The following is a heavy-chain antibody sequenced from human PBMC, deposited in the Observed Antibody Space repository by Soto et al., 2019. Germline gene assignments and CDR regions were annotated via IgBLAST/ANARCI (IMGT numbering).Heavy chain of an antibody. Sequence: QVQLVQSGAEVKKPGASVKVSCKASGYTFTSYSISWVRQAPGQGLEWMGWISAYNGNTNYAQKLQGRVTMTTDTSTSTAYIELRSLRSDDTVVYYCARDYGSGSYPNWFDPWGQGTLVTVSS. CDR2: ISAYNGNT. CDR3: ARDYGSGSYPNWFDP. V-gene: IGHV1-18*01. J-gene: IGHJ5*02. CDR1: GYTFTSYS. D-gene: IGHD3-10*01.